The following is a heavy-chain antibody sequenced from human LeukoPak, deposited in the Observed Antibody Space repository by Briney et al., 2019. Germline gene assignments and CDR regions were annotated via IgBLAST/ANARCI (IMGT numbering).Heavy chain of an antibody. CDR2: ISAYNDNT. CDR1: GYTFPSYG. J-gene: IGHJ4*02. D-gene: IGHD3-22*01. CDR3: ARADYDSSGQLDY. Sequence: ASVKVSCKSSGYTFPSYGISWVRQAPGLGLEWMGWISAYNDNTNYARKFQARVTMTTDTSTNTAYMELRSLRSDDTAVYYCARADYDSSGQLDYWGQGTLVTVSS. V-gene: IGHV1-18*01.